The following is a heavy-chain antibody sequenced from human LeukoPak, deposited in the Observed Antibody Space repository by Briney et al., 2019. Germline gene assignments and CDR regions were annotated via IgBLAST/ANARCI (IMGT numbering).Heavy chain of an antibody. Sequence: GASVKVSCKASGYTFTIYGISWVRQAPGQGLEWMGWISAYNGNTNYAQKLQGRVTMTTDTSTSTAYMELRSLRSDDTAVYYCARDKIGYSSSLDAFDIWGQGTMVTVSS. CDR2: ISAYNGNT. D-gene: IGHD6-13*01. CDR3: ARDKIGYSSSLDAFDI. CDR1: GYTFTIYG. V-gene: IGHV1-18*01. J-gene: IGHJ3*02.